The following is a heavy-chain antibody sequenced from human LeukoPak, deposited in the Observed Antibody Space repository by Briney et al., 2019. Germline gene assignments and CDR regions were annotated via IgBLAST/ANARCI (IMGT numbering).Heavy chain of an antibody. D-gene: IGHD6-19*01. CDR1: GFTFSSYA. J-gene: IGHJ4*02. CDR3: AKVPVAGYLGREYYFDY. Sequence: GGSLRLSCAASGFTFSSYAMHWVRQAPGKGLEWVAVISYDGSNKYYANSVKGRFTISRDNAKNSLYLQMNSLRAEDTALYYCAKVPVAGYLGREYYFDYWGQGTLVTVSS. CDR2: ISYDGSNK. V-gene: IGHV3-30-3*01.